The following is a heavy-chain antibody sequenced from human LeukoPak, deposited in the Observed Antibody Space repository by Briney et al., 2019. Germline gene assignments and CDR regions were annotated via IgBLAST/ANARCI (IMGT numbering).Heavy chain of an antibody. Sequence: GASVKVSCKTSGYTFTGYYMHWVRQAPGQGLEWMGWINPNSGGTNYAQKFQGRVTMTRDTSVSAAYMELSRLRSEDTAVYYCASDYYDSSGYYDYWGQGTLVTVSS. CDR2: INPNSGGT. J-gene: IGHJ4*02. D-gene: IGHD3-22*01. CDR3: ASDYYDSSGYYDY. CDR1: GYTFTGYY. V-gene: IGHV1-2*02.